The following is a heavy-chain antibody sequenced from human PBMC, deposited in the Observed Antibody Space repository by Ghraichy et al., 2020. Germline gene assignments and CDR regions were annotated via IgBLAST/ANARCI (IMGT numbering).Heavy chain of an antibody. CDR1: GFTFSRYS. V-gene: IGHV3-48*02. CDR2: ISSSSSTI. Sequence: GGSLRLSCAASGFTFSRYSMNWVRQAPGKGLEWVSYISSSSSTIYYADSVKGRFTISRDNAKNSLYLQMNSLRDEDTAVYYCARPPSWYVPYYYMDVWGKGTTVTVSS. CDR3: ARPPSWYVPYYYMDV. J-gene: IGHJ6*03. D-gene: IGHD6-13*01.